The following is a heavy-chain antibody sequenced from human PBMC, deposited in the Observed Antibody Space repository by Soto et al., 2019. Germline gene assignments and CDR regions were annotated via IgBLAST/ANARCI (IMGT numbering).Heavy chain of an antibody. CDR2: INAGNGNT. D-gene: IGHD1-1*01. CDR1: GYTFTSYA. V-gene: IGHV1-3*01. Sequence: GASVKVSCKASGYTFTSYAMHWVRQAPGQRLEWMGWINAGNGNTKYSQKFQGRVTITRDTSASTAYMELNNLRAEDTAVYYCARDMSWNGYMDAWGKGTTVTVSS. CDR3: ARDMSWNGYMDA. J-gene: IGHJ6*03.